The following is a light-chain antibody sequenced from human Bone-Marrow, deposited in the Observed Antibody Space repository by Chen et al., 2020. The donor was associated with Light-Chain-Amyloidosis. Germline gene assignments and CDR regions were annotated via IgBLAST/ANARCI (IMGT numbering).Light chain of an antibody. CDR3: QSYDSSLSAYV. J-gene: IGLJ1*01. CDR1: SSNIGAGYD. V-gene: IGLV1-40*01. Sequence: QSVLTQPPSASGAPGQRVTISCTGRSSNIGAGYDVHWYRQSPGTAPKLLMYQNSNRPSGVPDRFSGAKSGTSGSLAITGLQAEDEADYYCQSYDSSLSAYVFGTGTTVTVL. CDR2: QNS.